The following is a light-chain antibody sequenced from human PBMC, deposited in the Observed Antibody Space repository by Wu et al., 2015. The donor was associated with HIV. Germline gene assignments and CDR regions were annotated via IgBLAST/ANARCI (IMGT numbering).Light chain of an antibody. Sequence: EIVLTQSPGTLSLSPGERATLSCRASQSVSTSLAWYQQKPVQAPRLLIYDASNRATGVPDRFSGSVSGTDFTLTISSLEPEDFAVYYCQQYTNWPLSFGGGTRVEI. J-gene: IGKJ4*01. CDR2: DAS. V-gene: IGKV3-11*01. CDR3: QQYTNWPLS. CDR1: QSVSTS.